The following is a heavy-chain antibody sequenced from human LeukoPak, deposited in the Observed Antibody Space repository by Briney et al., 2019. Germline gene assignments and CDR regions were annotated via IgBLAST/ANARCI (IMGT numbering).Heavy chain of an antibody. CDR2: IIPILGIA. D-gene: IGHD6-13*01. Sequence: SVTVSCKASGGTFSSYAISWVRQAPGQGLEWMGRIIPILGIANYAQKFQGRVTITADKSTSTAYMELSSLRSEDTAVYYCAKDYLQQQLVLIKDYWGQGTLVTVSS. V-gene: IGHV1-69*04. J-gene: IGHJ4*02. CDR3: AKDYLQQQLVLIKDY. CDR1: GGTFSSYA.